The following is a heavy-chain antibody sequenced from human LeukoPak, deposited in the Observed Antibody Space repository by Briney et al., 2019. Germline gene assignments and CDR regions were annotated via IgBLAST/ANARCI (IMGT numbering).Heavy chain of an antibody. D-gene: IGHD6-19*01. Sequence: SVKVSCKASGGTFSSYAISWVRQAPGQGLEWMGGIIPIFGTANYAQKFQGRVTITADESTSTAYMELSSLRSDDTAVYYCARDILAVAGTRWFDPWGQGTLVTVSS. V-gene: IGHV1-69*13. CDR2: IIPIFGTA. CDR3: ARDILAVAGTRWFDP. CDR1: GGTFSSYA. J-gene: IGHJ5*02.